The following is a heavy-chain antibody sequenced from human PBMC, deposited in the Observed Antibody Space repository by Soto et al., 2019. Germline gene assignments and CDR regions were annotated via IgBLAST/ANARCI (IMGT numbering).Heavy chain of an antibody. V-gene: IGHV1-69*12. CDR1: GGTFSTYA. CDR2: IIPMFGTA. D-gene: IGHD5-18*01. Sequence: QVQLVQSGAEVKKPESSVKVSCKAPGGTFSTYAISWVRQAPGQGLEWMGGIIPMFGTANYAQRFQDRVTITADESTNTVYRELSSLTAEDTAVYFSASGIQLWLRRINNGYSGWGQGTLVTVSS. CDR3: ASGIQLWLRRINNGYSG. J-gene: IGHJ4*02.